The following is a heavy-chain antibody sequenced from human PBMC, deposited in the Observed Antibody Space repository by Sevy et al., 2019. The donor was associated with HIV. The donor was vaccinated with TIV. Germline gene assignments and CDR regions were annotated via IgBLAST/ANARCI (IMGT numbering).Heavy chain of an antibody. CDR3: ARDAVDYDYVWGSYHYV. V-gene: IGHV3-21*01. J-gene: IGHJ4*02. Sequence: GGSLRLSCAASGFTFSSYSMNWVRQAPGKGLEWVSSISSSSSYIYYADSVKGRFTISRDNAKNSLYLQMNSLRAQDRAVYYCARDAVDYDYVWGSYHYVWGQGTLVTVSS. CDR1: GFTFSSYS. D-gene: IGHD3-16*02. CDR2: ISSSSSYI.